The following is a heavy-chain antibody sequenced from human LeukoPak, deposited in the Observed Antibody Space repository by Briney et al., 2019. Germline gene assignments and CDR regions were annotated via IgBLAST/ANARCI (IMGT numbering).Heavy chain of an antibody. CDR3: ATSGYSSSWYAVDWFDP. V-gene: IGHV4-59*08. J-gene: IGHJ5*02. Sequence: PSETLSLTCTVSGGSISSYYWSWIRQPPGKGLEWIGYIYYSGSTNYNPSLKSRVTISVDTSKNQFSLKLGSVTAADTAVYYCATSGYSSSWYAVDWFDPWGQGTLVTVSS. CDR2: IYYSGST. CDR1: GGSISSYY. D-gene: IGHD6-13*01.